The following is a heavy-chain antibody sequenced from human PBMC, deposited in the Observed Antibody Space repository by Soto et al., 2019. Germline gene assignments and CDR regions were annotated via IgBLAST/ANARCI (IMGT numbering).Heavy chain of an antibody. Sequence: EVQLVESGGGLVQSGGSLRLSCAASGFTFSSYWMSWVRLGPGKGPEWVANIKQDGSEIYYVDSVKGRFTISRDNAKSSLYLQMTSLRAEDTAVYHCAKSLSAIPGDSWGQGTLVTVSS. V-gene: IGHV3-7*05. CDR1: GFTFSSYW. CDR3: AKSLSAIPGDS. D-gene: IGHD2-2*01. CDR2: IKQDGSEI. J-gene: IGHJ4*02.